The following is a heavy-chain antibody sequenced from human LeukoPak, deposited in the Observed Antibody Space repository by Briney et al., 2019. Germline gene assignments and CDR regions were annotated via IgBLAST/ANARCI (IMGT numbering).Heavy chain of an antibody. CDR3: AKDIGLGTMDHDAFDI. J-gene: IGHJ3*02. Sequence: GGSLRLSCAASGFTFSDYYMSWIRQAPGKGLEWVSYISSSGSTIYYADSVKGRFTISRDNAKNSLYLQMNSLRAEDTALYYCAKDIGLGTMDHDAFDIWGHGTMVTVSS. V-gene: IGHV3-11*01. CDR1: GFTFSDYY. D-gene: IGHD3-10*01. CDR2: ISSSGSTI.